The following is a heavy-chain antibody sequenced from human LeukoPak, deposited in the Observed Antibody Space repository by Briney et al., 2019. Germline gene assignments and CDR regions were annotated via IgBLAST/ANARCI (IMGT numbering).Heavy chain of an antibody. CDR2: INHSGST. CDR1: GGSFSGYY. Sequence: SETLSLTCAVYGGSFSGYYWSWIRQPPGKGLEWIGEINHSGSTNYNPSLKSRVTISVDTSKNQFSLKLSSVTAADTAVYYCARDGKEGYYFDYWGQGTLVTVSS. V-gene: IGHV4-34*01. CDR3: ARDGKEGYYFDY. J-gene: IGHJ4*02. D-gene: IGHD1-14*01.